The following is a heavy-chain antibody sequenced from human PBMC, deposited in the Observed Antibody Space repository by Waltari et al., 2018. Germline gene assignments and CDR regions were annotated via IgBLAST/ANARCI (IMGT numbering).Heavy chain of an antibody. D-gene: IGHD3-10*01. CDR1: GFSFSRYT. Sequence: DVQLVESGGGLVKPGGSLRLSCAGSGFSFSRYTINWVRQAPGKGLEWLSSITSSTTYLSYAASVKGRFTISRDSARSSVYLQMNSLRVDDTAVYYCTRDSGDRPFDYWGQGIQVTVSS. CDR3: TRDSGDRPFDY. CDR2: ITSSTTYL. J-gene: IGHJ4*02. V-gene: IGHV3-21*02.